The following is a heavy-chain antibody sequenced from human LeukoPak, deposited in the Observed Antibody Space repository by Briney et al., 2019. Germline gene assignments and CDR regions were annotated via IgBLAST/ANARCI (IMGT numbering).Heavy chain of an antibody. CDR3: ARGHPHYDSSGYLFDY. D-gene: IGHD3-22*01. CDR2: INHSGST. J-gene: IGHJ4*02. CDR1: GGSFSGYY. V-gene: IGHV4-34*01. Sequence: ASETLSLTCAVYGGSFSGYYWSWIRQPPGKGLEWIGEINHSGSTNYNPSLKSRVTISVDTSKNQFSLKLSSVTAADTAVYYCARGHPHYDSSGYLFDYWGQGTLVTVSS.